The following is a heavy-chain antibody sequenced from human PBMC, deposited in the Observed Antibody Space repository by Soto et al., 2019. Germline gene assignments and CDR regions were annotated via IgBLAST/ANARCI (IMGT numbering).Heavy chain of an antibody. CDR2: IYHSGST. V-gene: IGHV4-30-2*01. Sequence: SETLSLTCAVSGGSISSGGYSWSWIRQPPGKGLEWIGYIYHSGSTYYNPSLKSRVTISVDRSKNQFSLKLSSVTAADTAVYYCARVKTGRDFWTGYYLGGWFDPWGQGTLVTVSS. CDR1: GGSISSGGYS. D-gene: IGHD3-3*01. CDR3: ARVKTGRDFWTGYYLGGWFDP. J-gene: IGHJ5*02.